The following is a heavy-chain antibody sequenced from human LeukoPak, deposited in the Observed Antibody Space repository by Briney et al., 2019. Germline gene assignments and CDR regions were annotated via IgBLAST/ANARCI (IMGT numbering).Heavy chain of an antibody. D-gene: IGHD2-2*01. CDR3: AKDSSNSCYLRPGCWFDP. J-gene: IGHJ5*02. CDR2: ISGSGGST. V-gene: IGHV3-23*01. CDR1: GFTFSSYA. Sequence: GGSLRLSCAASGFTFSSYAMSWVRQAPGQGLEWVSAISGSGGSTYYADSVKGRFTISRDNSKTTLYLQMNSLRAEDTAVYYCAKDSSNSCYLRPGCWFDPWGQGTVVTVSS.